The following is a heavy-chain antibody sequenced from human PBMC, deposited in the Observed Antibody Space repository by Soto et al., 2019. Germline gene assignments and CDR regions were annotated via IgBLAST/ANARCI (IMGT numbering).Heavy chain of an antibody. D-gene: IGHD6-19*01. CDR2: IYYSGST. Sequence: PSEILSLTCTVSGGSISSSSYYWGWIRQPPGKGLEWIGSIYYSGSTYYNPSLKSRVTISVDTSKNQFSLKLSSVTAADTAVYYCASRYSSGWSYNWFDPWGQGTLVTVSS. J-gene: IGHJ5*02. V-gene: IGHV4-39*01. CDR3: ASRYSSGWSYNWFDP. CDR1: GGSISSSSYY.